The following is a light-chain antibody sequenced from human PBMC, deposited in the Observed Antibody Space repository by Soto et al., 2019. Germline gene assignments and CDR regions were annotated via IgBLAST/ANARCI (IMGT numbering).Light chain of an antibody. Sequence: IVLTQSPGTLSLSPGERATLSCRASQSVGSGYLAWYQQKPGQAPRLLIYGAPIRATGIPDRFTGSGSGTHFTLTISRLEPEDFALYYCQQYTTSPFTYGPGTKVDVK. CDR2: GAP. CDR1: QSVGSGY. CDR3: QQYTTSPFT. V-gene: IGKV3-20*01. J-gene: IGKJ3*01.